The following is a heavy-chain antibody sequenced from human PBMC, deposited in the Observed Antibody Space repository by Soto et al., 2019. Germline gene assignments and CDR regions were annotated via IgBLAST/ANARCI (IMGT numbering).Heavy chain of an antibody. Sequence: GGSLRLSCASSGYTFSSYAMSWFRQAPGKGLEWVSSISGSGATTYYADSVKGRFTISLDNSANTLYLQMNGLRAEDTAVYYCAKDAKTTSGWFLDSWRPRTPVIVPS. D-gene: IGHD6-19*01. CDR1: GYTFSSYA. V-gene: IGHV3-23*01. J-gene: IGHJ5*01. CDR2: ISGSGATT. CDR3: AKDAKTTSGWFLDS.